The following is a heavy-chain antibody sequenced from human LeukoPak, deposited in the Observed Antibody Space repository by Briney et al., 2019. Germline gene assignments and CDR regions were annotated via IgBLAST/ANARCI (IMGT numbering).Heavy chain of an antibody. D-gene: IGHD4-17*01. CDR3: ARDYGNYGEQYFDY. CDR2: IKQGGIEK. Sequence: GGSLRLSCAASGFTFSYYWMSWVRQAPGKGLEWVAIIKQGGIEKHYVDSVKGRFTISRDDTKNSLYLQMDNLRAEDTAVYFCARDYGNYGEQYFDYWGQGTLVTVSS. V-gene: IGHV3-7*05. CDR1: GFTFSYYW. J-gene: IGHJ4*02.